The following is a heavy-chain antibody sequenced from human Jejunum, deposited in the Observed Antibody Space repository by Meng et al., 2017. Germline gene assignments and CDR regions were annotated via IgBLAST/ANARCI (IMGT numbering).Heavy chain of an antibody. Sequence: QVQLGQSGAEVKKLGASVKVSCQASGYFFTSFGISWVRQSPGQGLEWMGWISGNNGKTDYAQKFQGRVILTTETSTSTAYMELRGEDTAIYYCAKVHGRGWNDAFDVWGQGAMVTVSS. CDR2: ISGNNGKT. CDR3: AKVHGRGWNDAFDV. V-gene: IGHV1-18*01. D-gene: IGHD1-1*01. CDR1: GYFFTSFG. J-gene: IGHJ3*01.